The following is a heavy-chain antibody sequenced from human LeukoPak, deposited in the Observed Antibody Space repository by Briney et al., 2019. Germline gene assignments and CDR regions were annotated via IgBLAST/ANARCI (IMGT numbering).Heavy chain of an antibody. D-gene: IGHD5-18*01. V-gene: IGHV3-21*01. CDR3: SRDRRLQLWSPAGFDY. CDR1: GFTFNMYT. CDR2: ISSSGVYI. J-gene: IGHJ4*02. Sequence: GGSLRLSCAASGFTFNMYTMNWVRQAPGKGLEWVSSISSSGVYIYYADSVKGRFTIPRDNTKNSLYLQMNSLRADDTAVYYCSRDRRLQLWSPAGFDYWGQGTLVTVSS.